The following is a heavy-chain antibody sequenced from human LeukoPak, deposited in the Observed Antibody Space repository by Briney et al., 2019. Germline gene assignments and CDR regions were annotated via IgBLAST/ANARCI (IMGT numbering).Heavy chain of an antibody. CDR2: ISSSSTYI. CDR1: GFTFSSYE. J-gene: IGHJ4*02. Sequence: GGSLRLSCAASGFTFSSYEMNWVRQAPGKGLEWVSSISSSSTYIYYADSVKGRFTISRDNAKNSLYLQMNSLRAEDTALYYCARERAGYSGNDYFDYWGQGTLVTVSS. V-gene: IGHV3-21*06. CDR3: ARERAGYSGNDYFDY. D-gene: IGHD5-12*01.